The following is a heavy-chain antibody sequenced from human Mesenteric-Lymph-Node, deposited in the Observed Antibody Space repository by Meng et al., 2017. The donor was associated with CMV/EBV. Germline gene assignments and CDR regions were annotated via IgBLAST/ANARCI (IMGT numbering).Heavy chain of an antibody. V-gene: IGHV3-21*01. CDR3: ARDFRGYYSVFDY. CDR2: ISSSSSYI. Sequence: GESLKISCVASGFTFSSYAMSWVRQAPGKGLEWVSSISSSSSYIYYADSVKGRFTISRDNAKNSLYLQMNSLRAEDTAVYYCARDFRGYYSVFDYWGQGTLVTVSS. CDR1: GFTFSSYA. J-gene: IGHJ4*02. D-gene: IGHD3-22*01.